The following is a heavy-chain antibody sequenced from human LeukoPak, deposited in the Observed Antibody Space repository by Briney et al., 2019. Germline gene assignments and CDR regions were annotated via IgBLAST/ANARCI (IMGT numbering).Heavy chain of an antibody. D-gene: IGHD3-3*01. CDR2: IYTSGST. Sequence: SQTLSLTCTVSGGSISSASYYWSWIRQPAGKGLEWIGLIYTSGSTNYNPSLKSRVTISVDTSKNQLSLELNSVTAADTAVYFCARGQFWSDYYGGANYYSMDVWGKGTTVTVSS. V-gene: IGHV4-61*02. CDR3: ARGQFWSDYYGGANYYSMDV. CDR1: GGSISSASYY. J-gene: IGHJ6*03.